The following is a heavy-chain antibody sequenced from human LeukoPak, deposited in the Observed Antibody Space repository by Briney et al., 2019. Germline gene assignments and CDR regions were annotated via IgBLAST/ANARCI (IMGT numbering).Heavy chain of an antibody. CDR3: ARTTTTPYYSYFYMDV. D-gene: IGHD1-1*01. CDR2: IHYVGTT. CDR1: GGSFSNNY. V-gene: IGHV4-59*01. Sequence: SETLSLTCTVSGGSFSNNYWSWVRQSPGKGLEWIGYIHYVGTTNYNPSLKSRVTMSLDTPKNQFSLNLFSVTAADTAIYYCARTTTTPYYSYFYMDVWGKGTTVTVSS. J-gene: IGHJ6*03.